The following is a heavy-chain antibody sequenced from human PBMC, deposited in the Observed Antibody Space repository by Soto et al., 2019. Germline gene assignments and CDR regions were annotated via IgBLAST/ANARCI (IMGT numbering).Heavy chain of an antibody. V-gene: IGHV4-39*01. J-gene: IGHJ4*02. CDR2: IFYSGST. CDR3: ARYAAVTGDLDN. D-gene: IGHD6-19*01. CDR1: GGSIGSSSYK. Sequence: SVTLSLTWTVSGGSIGSSSYKWGWIRQPPGKSLEWIGNIFYSGSTYYNPSLKSRVTLSVDTSKNQFSLTLSSVTAADTAVYYCARYAAVTGDLDNWYQEAVLTVSS.